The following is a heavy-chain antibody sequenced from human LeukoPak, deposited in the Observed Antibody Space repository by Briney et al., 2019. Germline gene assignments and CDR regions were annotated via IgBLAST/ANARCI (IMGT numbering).Heavy chain of an antibody. D-gene: IGHD2-21*01. V-gene: IGHV3-64*01. J-gene: IGHJ4*02. CDR2: ISSNGGIT. CDR3: ARVWTGPTDY. CDR1: GFTFSSYA. Sequence: GGSLRLSCAASGFTFSSYAMHWVRQAPGKGLEYVSAISSNGGITYYANSVKGRFTISRDNSKNTLYLQMGSLRAEDMVVYYCARVWTGPTDYWAQGTLVTVPS.